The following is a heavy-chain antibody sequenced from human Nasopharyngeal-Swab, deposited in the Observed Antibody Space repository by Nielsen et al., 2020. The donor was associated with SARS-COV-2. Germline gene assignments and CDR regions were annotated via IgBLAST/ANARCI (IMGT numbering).Heavy chain of an antibody. CDR3: ASSRYEVTIFGVVYYGMDV. D-gene: IGHD3-3*01. CDR1: GYTLTELS. V-gene: IGHV1-24*01. Sequence: ASVKVSCKVSGYTLTELSMHWVRQAPGKGLEWMGGFDPEDGETIYAQKFQGRVTMTEDTSTDTAYMELSSLRSEDTAVYYCASSRYEVTIFGVVYYGMDVWGQGTTVTVSS. CDR2: FDPEDGET. J-gene: IGHJ6*02.